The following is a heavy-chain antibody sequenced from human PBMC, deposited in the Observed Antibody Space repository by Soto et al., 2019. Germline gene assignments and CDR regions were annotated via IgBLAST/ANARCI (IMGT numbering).Heavy chain of an antibody. CDR3: ASSAPLGYYYGMDV. CDR1: GGSISSYY. Sequence: ETLSLTCTVSGGSISSYYWSWIRQPPGKGLEWIGYIYYSGSTNYNPSLKSRVTISVDTSKNQFSLKLSSVTAADTAVYYCASSAPLGYYYGMDVWGQGTTVTVSS. V-gene: IGHV4-59*01. J-gene: IGHJ6*02. CDR2: IYYSGST. D-gene: IGHD3-10*01.